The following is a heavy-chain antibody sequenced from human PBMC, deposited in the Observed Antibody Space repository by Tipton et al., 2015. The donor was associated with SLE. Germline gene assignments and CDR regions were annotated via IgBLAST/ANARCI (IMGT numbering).Heavy chain of an antibody. CDR1: GNNFTSYW. J-gene: IGHJ6*02. V-gene: IGHV5-10-1*01. Sequence: VQLVQSGAEVKKPGESLRISCKGSGNNFTSYWISWVRQMPGRGLEWMGRIDPTDSYTTYSPSFQAHVTISADKSISTVYLQWNSLKASDTAMYYCASAARHYEILTGHYKAYGMDVWGQGTTVTVSS. D-gene: IGHD3-9*01. CDR2: IDPTDSYT. CDR3: ASAARHYEILTGHYKAYGMDV.